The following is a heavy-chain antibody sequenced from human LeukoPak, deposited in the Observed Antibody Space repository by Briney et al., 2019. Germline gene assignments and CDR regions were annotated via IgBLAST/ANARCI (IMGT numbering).Heavy chain of an antibody. CDR1: GYTFTSYG. V-gene: IGHV1-18*01. D-gene: IGHD3-3*01. J-gene: IGHJ6*04. Sequence: ASVKASXKASGYTFTSYGISWVRQAPGQGLEWMGWISAYNGNTNYAQKLQGRVTMTTDTSTSTAYMELRSLRSDDTAVYYCARTLMYLRFLEWLLPNEMDAWGKGTTVTVSS. CDR3: ARTLMYLRFLEWLLPNEMDA. CDR2: ISAYNGNT.